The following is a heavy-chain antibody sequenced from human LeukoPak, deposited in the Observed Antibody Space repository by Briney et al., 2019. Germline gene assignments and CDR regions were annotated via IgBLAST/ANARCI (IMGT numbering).Heavy chain of an antibody. D-gene: IGHD5-18*01. CDR3: ARGSDTAMVTGFDY. CDR2: INHSGST. V-gene: IGHV4-34*01. CDR1: GGSFSGYY. Sequence: SETLSLTCAVYGGSFSGYYWSWIRQPPGKGLEWSGEINHSGSTNYNPSLKSRVTISVDTSKNQFTLKLSSVTAADTAVYYCARGSDTAMVTGFDYWGQGTLVTVSS. J-gene: IGHJ4*02.